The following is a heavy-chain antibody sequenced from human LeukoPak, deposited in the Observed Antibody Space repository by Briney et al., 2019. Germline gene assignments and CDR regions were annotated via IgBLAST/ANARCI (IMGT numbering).Heavy chain of an antibody. V-gene: IGHV1-46*01. Sequence: APVKDSCKASGYTFTSYYMHWVRQAPGQGLEWMGIINPSGGSTSYEQKFQDRVAMTRDTSTSTVYMQLSSLRSEDTAVYYCARGLTHYGDYDAYWGEGTLVTVSS. D-gene: IGHD4-17*01. CDR3: ARGLTHYGDYDAY. CDR2: INPSGGST. CDR1: GYTFTSYY. J-gene: IGHJ4*02.